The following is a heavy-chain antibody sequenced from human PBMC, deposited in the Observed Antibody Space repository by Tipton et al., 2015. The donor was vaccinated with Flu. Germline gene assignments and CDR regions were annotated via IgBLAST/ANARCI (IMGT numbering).Heavy chain of an antibody. J-gene: IGHJ4*02. CDR2: IGGGGATT. CDR1: GDSISSDY. Sequence: SLRLSCAVSGDSISSDYHWGWIRQFPGKGLEWVSAIGGGGATTYFADSVKGRFTISRDNIRDTLYLQMNSLRAEDTAIYYCARVIPEFVAGLSYWGQGTQVSVSS. V-gene: IGHV3-23*01. D-gene: IGHD6-19*01. CDR3: ARVIPEFVAGLSY.